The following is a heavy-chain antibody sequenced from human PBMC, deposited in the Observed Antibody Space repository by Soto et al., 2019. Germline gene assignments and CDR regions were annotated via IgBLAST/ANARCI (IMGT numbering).Heavy chain of an antibody. CDR3: AREGAYYNDNWFDP. Sequence: QVQLVQSGAEVKKPGSSVKVSCKTSGGTFSIYTVSWVRQAPGQGLEWMGRIIPVIELANYAQNFQGRLNITADKSTSTAYMELSSLRSEDTAVYYCAREGAYYNDNWFDPWGQGTLVTVSS. CDR1: GGTFSIYT. V-gene: IGHV1-69*08. J-gene: IGHJ5*02. CDR2: IIPVIELA. D-gene: IGHD3-10*01.